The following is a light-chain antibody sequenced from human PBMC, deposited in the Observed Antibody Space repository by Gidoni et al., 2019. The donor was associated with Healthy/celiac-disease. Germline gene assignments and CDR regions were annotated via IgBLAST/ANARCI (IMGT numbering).Light chain of an antibody. J-gene: IGLJ2*01. CDR2: QDS. CDR1: KLGDKY. V-gene: IGLV3-1*01. CDR3: QAWDSSTVV. Sequence: SYELTPPPSVSVPPGQTASITCSGDKLGDKYACWYHQKPGQSPVLVIYQDSTRPSGIPGRFSAPTSGNTATLTISGTQAMDEADYYCQAWDSSTVVFGGGTKLTVL.